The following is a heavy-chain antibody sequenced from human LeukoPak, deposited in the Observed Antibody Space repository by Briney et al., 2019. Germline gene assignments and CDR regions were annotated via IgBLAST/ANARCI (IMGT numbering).Heavy chain of an antibody. D-gene: IGHD5-18*01. CDR2: IYSGGST. Sequence: PGGSLRLSCAASGFTVSSNYMNWVRQAPGKGLEWVSVIYSGGSTNYADSVKGRFTISRDNSKNTLYLRMNSLRAEDTAVYYCIHGYTLDFWGQGTLVTVSS. J-gene: IGHJ4*02. V-gene: IGHV3-53*01. CDR1: GFTVSSNY. CDR3: IHGYTLDF.